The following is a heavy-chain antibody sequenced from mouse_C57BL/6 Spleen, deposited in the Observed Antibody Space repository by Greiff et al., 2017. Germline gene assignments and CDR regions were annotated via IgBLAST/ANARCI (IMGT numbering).Heavy chain of an antibody. V-gene: IGHV1-80*01. J-gene: IGHJ2*01. Sequence: QVHVKQSGAELVKPGASVKISCKASGYAFSSYWMNWVKQRPGKGLEWIGQSYPGDGDTNYNGKFKGKATLTADKSSSTAYMQLSSLTSEESAVYFCASHYYGSSYYFDYWGQGTTLTVSS. D-gene: IGHD1-1*01. CDR3: ASHYYGSSYYFDY. CDR1: GYAFSSYW. CDR2: SYPGDGDT.